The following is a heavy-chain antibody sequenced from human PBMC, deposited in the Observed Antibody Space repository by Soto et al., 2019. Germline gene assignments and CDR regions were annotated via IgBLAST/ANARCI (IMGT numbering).Heavy chain of an antibody. D-gene: IGHD3-9*01. J-gene: IGHJ6*02. CDR1: GGSISSYY. Sequence: TSETLSLTCTVSGGSISSYYWSWIRQPPGKGLEWIGYTFYSGSTKYNPSLKSRATISVDRPKTHFSLNLSSVTAADTAVYYCARDKGRYDSGMDVWGQGTTVTVSS. V-gene: IGHV4-59*01. CDR3: ARDKGRYDSGMDV. CDR2: TFYSGST.